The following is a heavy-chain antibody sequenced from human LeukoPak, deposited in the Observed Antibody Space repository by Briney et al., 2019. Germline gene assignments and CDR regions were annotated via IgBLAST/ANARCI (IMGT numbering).Heavy chain of an antibody. V-gene: IGHV3-74*01. J-gene: IGHJ4*02. D-gene: IGHD4-17*01. CDR1: GFTFSSYW. CDR3: ARDRDPAQGDYGDYPDY. CDR2: INSDGSST. Sequence: HAGGSLRLSCAASGFTFSSYWTHWVRQAPGKGLMWVSRINSDGSSTSYADSVKGRFTISRDNAKNTLYLQMNSLRAEDTAVYYCARDRDPAQGDYGDYPDYRGQGTLVTVSS.